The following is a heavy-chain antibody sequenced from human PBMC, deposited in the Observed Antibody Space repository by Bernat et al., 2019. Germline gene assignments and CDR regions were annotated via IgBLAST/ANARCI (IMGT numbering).Heavy chain of an antibody. D-gene: IGHD2-15*01. CDR2: IKSMTDGGAT. J-gene: IGHJ4*02. CDR3: GADRYSSPIDS. V-gene: IGHV3-15*01. Sequence: EVHLVESGGGLVQPGGSLRLSCAASRFTFSNDSMSWVRQAPGKGLEWVGRIKSMTDGGATDYAASVKGRFTISRDDSKNTLYLQMNSLKTEDTAVYYCGADRYSSPIDSWGQGTLVTVSS. CDR1: RFTFSNDS.